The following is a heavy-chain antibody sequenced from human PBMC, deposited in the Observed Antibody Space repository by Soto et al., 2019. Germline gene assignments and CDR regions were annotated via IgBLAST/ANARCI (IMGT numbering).Heavy chain of an antibody. V-gene: IGHV3-74*01. Sequence: PGGSLRLSCAASGFTFSSYSMNWVRQAPGKGLVWVSRINSDGSSTTYADSVKGRFTISRDNAKNTLYLQMNSLRAEDTAVYYCAREVDDSNGYYEDYWGQGTLVTVSS. CDR3: AREVDDSNGYYEDY. D-gene: IGHD3-22*01. CDR2: INSDGSST. J-gene: IGHJ4*02. CDR1: GFTFSSYS.